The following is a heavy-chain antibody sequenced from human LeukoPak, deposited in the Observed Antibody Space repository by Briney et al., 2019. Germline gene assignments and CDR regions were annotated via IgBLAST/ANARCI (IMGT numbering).Heavy chain of an antibody. V-gene: IGHV4-39*07. Sequence: SETLSLTCSVSGASISTTTNYWDWIRQPPGKGLEWIGEINHSGSTNYNPSLKSRVTISVDTSKNQFSLKLSSVTAADTAVYYCARSATYYDFWSVPRKRGWFDPWGQGTLVTVSS. CDR1: GASISTTTNY. J-gene: IGHJ5*02. D-gene: IGHD3-3*01. CDR3: ARSATYYDFWSVPRKRGWFDP. CDR2: INHSGST.